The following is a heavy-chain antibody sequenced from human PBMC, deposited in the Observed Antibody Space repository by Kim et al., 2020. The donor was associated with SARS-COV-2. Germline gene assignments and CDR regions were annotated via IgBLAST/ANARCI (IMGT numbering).Heavy chain of an antibody. D-gene: IGHD1-26*01. CDR3: ARVSTYSGSYYNFDY. Sequence: QKVQGGVTMTRDTSTSTVYMELRSLRSGDTAVYYCARVSTYSGSYYNFDYWGQGTLVTVSS. V-gene: IGHV1-46*01. J-gene: IGHJ4*02.